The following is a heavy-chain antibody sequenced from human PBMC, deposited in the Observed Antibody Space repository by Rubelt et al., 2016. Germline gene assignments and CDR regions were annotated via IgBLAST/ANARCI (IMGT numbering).Heavy chain of an antibody. D-gene: IGHD7-27*01. Sequence: EVQLVESGGGLVQPGGSLRLSCAASGFTVSSNYMSWVRQAPGKGLEWVSVIYSGGSTYYADAVKGRFTISRGTTKIALYLQMNSLRAEDTAVYYCAGSWGFDYWGQGTLVTVSS. V-gene: IGHV3-66*01. CDR2: IYSGGST. CDR1: GFTVSSNY. J-gene: IGHJ4*02. CDR3: AGSWGFDY.